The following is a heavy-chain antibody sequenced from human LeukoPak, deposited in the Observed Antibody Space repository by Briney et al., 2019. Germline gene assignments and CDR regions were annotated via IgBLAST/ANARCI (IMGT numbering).Heavy chain of an antibody. V-gene: IGHV1-3*01. J-gene: IGHJ4*02. D-gene: IGHD2-15*01. CDR3: ARRYCSGGSCYFIMDY. Sequence: GASVEVSCKASGYTFTNYAIHWVRQAPGHRLQWMGWINAGNGNTKYSQNFQGRVTITRDTSASTAYMELSSLRSEDTAVYYCARRYCSGGSCYFIMDYWGQGTLVTVSS. CDR1: GYTFTNYA. CDR2: INAGNGNT.